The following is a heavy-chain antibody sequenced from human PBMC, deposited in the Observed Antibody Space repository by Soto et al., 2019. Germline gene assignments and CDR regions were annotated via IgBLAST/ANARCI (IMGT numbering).Heavy chain of an antibody. Sequence: QITLKESGPTLVTPTQTLTLTCTFSGFSLTTSGVGVGWIRQPTGKALDGLGFIYGDDDKRYRPSLHSRLIITKDTPKNQVVPTLTHMDPADTATSFLAHRTTTVPWWFAPWVQGTPVTVAS. CDR1: GFSLTTSGVG. CDR2: IYGDDDK. V-gene: IGHV2-5*02. D-gene: IGHD4-17*01. CDR3: AHRTTTVPWWFAP. J-gene: IGHJ5*02.